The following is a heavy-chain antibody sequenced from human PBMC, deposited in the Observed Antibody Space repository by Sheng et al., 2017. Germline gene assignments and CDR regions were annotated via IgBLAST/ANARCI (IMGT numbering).Heavy chain of an antibody. Sequence: QVQLVESGGGLVKPGGSLRLSCAASGFIFRDYYMSWIRQAPGKGLEWISYISSSGSSIYYADSVKGRFTISRDNANNSLYLQMNSLRAEDTAIYYCVRPYNYGYVGGYWGQGTLVTVSS. D-gene: IGHD3-10*01. V-gene: IGHV3-11*04. CDR1: GFIFRDYY. J-gene: IGHJ4*02. CDR3: VRPYNYGYVGGY. CDR2: ISSSGSSI.